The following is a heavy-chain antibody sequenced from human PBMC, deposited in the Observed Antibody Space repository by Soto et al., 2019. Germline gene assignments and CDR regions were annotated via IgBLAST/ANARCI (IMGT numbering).Heavy chain of an antibody. CDR2: ISFDGNNK. D-gene: IGHD3-3*01. CDR3: AREIGVREAHDY. V-gene: IGHV3-30-3*01. Sequence: QVQLVESGGGVVQPGRSLRLSCAASGFTFSTYAMHWVRQAPGKGLEWVAVISFDGNNKYYADSVKGRFTVSRDNSKSTLYLQMNSLRVDDTAVYYCAREIGVREAHDYWGQGTLVTVSS. CDR1: GFTFSTYA. J-gene: IGHJ4*02.